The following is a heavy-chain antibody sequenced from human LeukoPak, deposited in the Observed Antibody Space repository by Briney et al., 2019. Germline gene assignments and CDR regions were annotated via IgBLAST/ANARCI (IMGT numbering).Heavy chain of an antibody. J-gene: IGHJ4*02. CDR3: ARHDRVLVFDY. Sequence: SETLSLTCTVSGGSISSYYWSWIRQPPGKGLEWIGYIYYSGSTNYNPSLKSRVTISVDTSKNQFSLKLSSVTAADTAVYYCARHDRVLVFDYWGQGTLVTVSS. V-gene: IGHV4-59*08. CDR1: GGSISSYY. D-gene: IGHD3-10*01. CDR2: IYYSGST.